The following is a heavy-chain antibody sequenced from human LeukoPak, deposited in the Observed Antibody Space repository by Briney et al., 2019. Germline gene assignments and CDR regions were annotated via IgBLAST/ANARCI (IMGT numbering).Heavy chain of an antibody. CDR2: VYSSGST. CDR1: GGSVRTNSYY. V-gene: IGHV4-61*02. D-gene: IGHD2-15*01. J-gene: IGHJ6*03. Sequence: SSETLSLTCSVSGGSVRTNSYYWSWIRQPAGKGLEWIGRVYSSGSTDFNPSLRSRVTMSVDTSTNQFSLNLSSVTAAGTAVYYCARDVVSGYYYHMDVWGKGTTVTVSS. CDR3: ARDVVSGYYYHMDV.